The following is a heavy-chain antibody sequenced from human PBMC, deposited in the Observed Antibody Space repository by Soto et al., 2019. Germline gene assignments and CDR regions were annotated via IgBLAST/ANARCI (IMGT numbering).Heavy chain of an antibody. D-gene: IGHD2-15*01. V-gene: IGHV1-18*01. Sequence: QVQLVQSGAAVKKPGASVKVSCKASGYTFTSYGISWVRQAPGQVLEWMGWISAYNGNTNYAQKLEGRVTMTTDTSTSTAYMELRSMRADDTAVYYGGRDGYCSGGSCPADYWGQGTLVTVSS. J-gene: IGHJ4*02. CDR2: ISAYNGNT. CDR1: GYTFTSYG. CDR3: GRDGYCSGGSCPADY.